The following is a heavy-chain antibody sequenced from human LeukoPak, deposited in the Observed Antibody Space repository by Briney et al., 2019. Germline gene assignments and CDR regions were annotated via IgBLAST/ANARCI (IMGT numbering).Heavy chain of an antibody. Sequence: SVKLSCKASGATFSSYAISWVRQAPGQGLEWMGGIIPIFGTANYAQKFQGRVTITADESTSTAYMELSSLRSEDTAVYYCASRRHSSGWYVNYYYGMDVWGQGTTVTVSS. J-gene: IGHJ6*02. V-gene: IGHV1-69*01. CDR2: IIPIFGTA. CDR3: ASRRHSSGWYVNYYYGMDV. CDR1: GATFSSYA. D-gene: IGHD6-19*01.